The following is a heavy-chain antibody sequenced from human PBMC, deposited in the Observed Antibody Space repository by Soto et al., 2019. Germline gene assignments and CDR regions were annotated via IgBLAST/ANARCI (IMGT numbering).Heavy chain of an antibody. CDR1: GYTFTSYA. Sequence: ASVKVSCKASGYTFTSYAMHWVRQAPGQRLEWMGWINAGNGNTKYPQKFQGRVTITRDTSASTAYMELSSLRSEDMAVYYCATGYSSGWYRGELFDYWGQGTLVTVSS. V-gene: IGHV1-3*01. D-gene: IGHD6-19*01. CDR3: ATGYSSGWYRGELFDY. J-gene: IGHJ4*02. CDR2: INAGNGNT.